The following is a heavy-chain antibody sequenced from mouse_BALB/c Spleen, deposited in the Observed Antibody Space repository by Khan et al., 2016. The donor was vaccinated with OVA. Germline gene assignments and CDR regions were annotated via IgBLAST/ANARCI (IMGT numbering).Heavy chain of an antibody. V-gene: IGHV1-5*01. CDR2: IYPGISDT. D-gene: IGHD2-4*01. CDR3: TRSYDSFYFDY. Sequence: EVQLQESGTVLARPGTSVKMSCKASGYSFTSYRMHWVKQRPGQGLEWIGAIYPGISDTRYNQKFKGKAKLTAVTSASTVSMEFSSLTNEDSAVYYCTRSYDSFYFDYWGQGSTLAVSS. J-gene: IGHJ2*01. CDR1: GYSFTSYR.